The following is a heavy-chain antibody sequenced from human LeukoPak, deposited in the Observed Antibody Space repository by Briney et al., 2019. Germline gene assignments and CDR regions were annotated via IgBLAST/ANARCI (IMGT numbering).Heavy chain of an antibody. J-gene: IGHJ4*02. CDR3: AVHDSRFYFDY. D-gene: IGHD3-22*01. CDR1: GFTFRDYY. V-gene: IGHV3-11*06. CDR2: ISSSSSYT. Sequence: PGGSLRLSCAASGFTFRDYYMSWIRQAPGKGLEWVSYISSSSSYTNYADSVKGRFTISRDNAKNSLYLQMNSLRAEDTAVYYCAVHDSRFYFDYWGQGTLVTVSS.